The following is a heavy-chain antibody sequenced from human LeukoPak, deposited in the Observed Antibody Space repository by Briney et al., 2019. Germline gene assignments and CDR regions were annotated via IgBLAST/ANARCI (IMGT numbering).Heavy chain of an antibody. CDR3: VRNLAVVPAVKGAFDI. Sequence: ASVKVSCKASGYTFTSYDINWVRQATGQGLEWMGWMNPNSGNTGYAQKFQGRVTMTRNTSISTAYMELSSLRSEDTAVYYCVRNLAVVPAVKGAFDIWGQGTMVTVSS. J-gene: IGHJ3*02. V-gene: IGHV1-8*01. D-gene: IGHD2-2*01. CDR2: MNPNSGNT. CDR1: GYTFTSYD.